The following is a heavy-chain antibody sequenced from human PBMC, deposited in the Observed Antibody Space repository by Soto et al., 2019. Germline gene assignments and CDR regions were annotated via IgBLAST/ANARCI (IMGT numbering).Heavy chain of an antibody. CDR3: ATQGFYRMGV. CDR2: IHHSGAT. Sequence: QVQLQESGPGLVQPSGTLSLTCAVSGDSITGDNWWSWVRQPPGKGLEWIGEIHHSGATNYNPSLKXXVXIXGDKSKNQFSRKLNSVTAADTAMFYCATQGFYRMGVWGRGTTVTVSS. CDR1: GDSITGDNW. J-gene: IGHJ6*02. V-gene: IGHV4-4*02.